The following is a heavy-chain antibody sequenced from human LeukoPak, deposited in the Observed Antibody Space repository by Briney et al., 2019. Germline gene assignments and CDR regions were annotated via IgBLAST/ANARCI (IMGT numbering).Heavy chain of an antibody. D-gene: IGHD2-8*01. V-gene: IGHV3-20*04. CDR2: ISWNGGNA. Sequence: GGSLRLSCAASGFKFDDYGMSWVRQAPGKGLEWVSGISWNGGNAGYADSVKGRFTISRDKAKNSLFLQVNSLRADDTAFYYCAREGIYCVNGVCYLDYWGQGTLVTVSS. CDR1: GFKFDDYG. J-gene: IGHJ4*02. CDR3: AREGIYCVNGVCYLDY.